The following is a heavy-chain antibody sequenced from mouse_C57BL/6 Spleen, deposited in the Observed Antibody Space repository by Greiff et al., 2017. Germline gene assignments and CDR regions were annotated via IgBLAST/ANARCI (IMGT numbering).Heavy chain of an antibody. Sequence: VQLQQPGAELVKPGASVKMSCTASGYTFTSYWITWVKQRPGQGLEWIGDIYPGSGSTNYNEKFKSKATLTVDPSSSTAYMQLSSLTSEDSAVYYCARSGDYGDYAMDYWGQGTSVTVSS. CDR2: IYPGSGST. CDR3: ARSGDYGDYAMDY. CDR1: GYTFTSYW. D-gene: IGHD1-1*01. V-gene: IGHV1-55*01. J-gene: IGHJ4*01.